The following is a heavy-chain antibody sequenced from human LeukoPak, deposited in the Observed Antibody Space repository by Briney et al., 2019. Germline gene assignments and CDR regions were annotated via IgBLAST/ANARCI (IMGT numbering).Heavy chain of an antibody. D-gene: IGHD3-3*01. V-gene: IGHV3-30*02. CDR1: GFTFSSYG. Sequence: PGGSLRLCCAASGFTFSSYGMHWVRQAPGKGLGRGAFIRYDGSNKYYADSVKGRFTIYRDNSKNTLYLQMNSLRAEDTAVYYCARDWVVRGFWSGYYSLWGQGTLVTVSS. CDR3: ARDWVVRGFWSGYYSL. J-gene: IGHJ4*02. CDR2: IRYDGSNK.